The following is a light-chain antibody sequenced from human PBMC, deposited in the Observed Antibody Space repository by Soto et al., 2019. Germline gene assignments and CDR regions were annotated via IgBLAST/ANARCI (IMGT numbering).Light chain of an antibody. J-gene: IGLJ1*01. CDR3: CSYAGSYYV. CDR2: DVS. V-gene: IGLV2-11*01. CDR1: SSDVGGYNY. Sequence: QSALTQPRSVSGSPGQSVTISCTGTSSDVGGYNYVSWYQQQPGKSPKLMIYDVSTRPSGVPDRFSGSKSGNTASLTISGLQAEAEADYYCCSYAGSYYVFGTGTKLTVL.